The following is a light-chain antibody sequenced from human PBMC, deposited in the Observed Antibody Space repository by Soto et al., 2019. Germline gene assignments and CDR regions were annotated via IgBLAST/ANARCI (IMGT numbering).Light chain of an antibody. CDR1: QSVSSNN. V-gene: IGKV3-20*01. CDR3: QQYGRSPFT. CDR2: GAS. J-gene: IGKJ3*01. Sequence: EIVLTQSPGTLSLSPGERATLSCRASQSVSSNNLAWYQQRPGPAPRVVIYGASTRATGIPERFSGSGSGTDFTLTISRLDPEDFAVYYCQQYGRSPFTFGPGTKVDIK.